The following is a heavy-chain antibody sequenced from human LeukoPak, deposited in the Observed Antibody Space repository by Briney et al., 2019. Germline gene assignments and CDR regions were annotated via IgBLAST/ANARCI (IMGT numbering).Heavy chain of an antibody. CDR2: IHYDGSNK. J-gene: IGHJ5*02. Sequence: GGSLRLSCVASGLTFDDYGMSWVRQAPGKGLEWVAFIHYDGSNKYYAGSVKGRFTISRDNSKNTLYLQMNILRVEDTAVYYCARGSHYDSGGYYYPNCFDPWGQGTLVTVSS. CDR3: ARGSHYDSGGYYYPNCFDP. CDR1: GLTFDDYG. V-gene: IGHV3-30*02. D-gene: IGHD3-22*01.